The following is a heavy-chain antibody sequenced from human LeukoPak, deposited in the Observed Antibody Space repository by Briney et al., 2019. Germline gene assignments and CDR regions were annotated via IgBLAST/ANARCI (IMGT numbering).Heavy chain of an antibody. CDR3: AKDDAWLQYGN. V-gene: IGHV3-23*01. Sequence: GGSLRLSCAASGFTFSSYGMSWVRQAPGKGLEWVSGMSGSGGSTYYADSVKGRFTVSRDNSKNTLYLQMNSLRPEDTAVYYCAKDDAWLQYGNWGRGTLVTVSS. CDR2: MSGSGGST. D-gene: IGHD5-24*01. J-gene: IGHJ4*02. CDR1: GFTFSSYG.